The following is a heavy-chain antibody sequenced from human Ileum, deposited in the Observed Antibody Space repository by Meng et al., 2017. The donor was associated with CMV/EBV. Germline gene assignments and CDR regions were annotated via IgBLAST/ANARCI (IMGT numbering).Heavy chain of an antibody. D-gene: IGHD6-19*01. CDR2: IYTSGST. CDR1: GGSISSYY. J-gene: IGHJ5*02. CDR3: ARGAGWFDP. V-gene: IGHV4-4*07. Sequence: QVQLQEAGPGLVKPSETLSLTCTVSGGSISSYYWSWIRQPAGKGLGWIGRIYTSGSTNYNPSLKSRVTMSVDTSKNQFSLKLSSVTAADTAVYYCARGAGWFDPWGQGTLVTVSS.